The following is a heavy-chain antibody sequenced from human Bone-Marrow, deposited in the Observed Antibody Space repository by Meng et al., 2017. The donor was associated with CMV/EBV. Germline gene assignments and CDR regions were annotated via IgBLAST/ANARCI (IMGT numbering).Heavy chain of an antibody. CDR2: IYHSGST. V-gene: IGHV4-39*07. J-gene: IGHJ5*02. Sequence: GSLRLSCTVSGGSISSSSYYWGWIRQPPGKGLEWIGSIYHSGSTYYNPSLKSRVTISVDTSKNQFSLKLSSVTAADTAVYYCARGLYVLRFLEWLKDNWFDPWGQGTLVTVSS. CDR3: ARGLYVLRFLEWLKDNWFDP. CDR1: GGSISSSSYY. D-gene: IGHD3-3*01.